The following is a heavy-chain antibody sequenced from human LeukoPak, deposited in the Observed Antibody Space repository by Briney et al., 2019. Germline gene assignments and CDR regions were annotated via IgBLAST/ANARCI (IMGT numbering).Heavy chain of an antibody. V-gene: IGHV1-69*01. J-gene: IGHJ3*02. CDR2: IIPIFGTA. D-gene: IGHD3-9*01. Sequence: SVKVSFKASGGTFSSYAISWVRQAPGQGLEWMGGIIPIFGTANYAQKFQGRVTITADESTSTAYVELSSLRSEDTAVYYCARGEYDILTGYYNIGAFDIWGQGTMVTVSS. CDR1: GGTFSSYA. CDR3: ARGEYDILTGYYNIGAFDI.